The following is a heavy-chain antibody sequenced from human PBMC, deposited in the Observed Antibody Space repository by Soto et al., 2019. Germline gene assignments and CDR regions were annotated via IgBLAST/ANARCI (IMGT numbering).Heavy chain of an antibody. Sequence: GGSLRLSCAASGFTFSSYAMTWVRQAPGKGLEWVSTIFGSGGSRVSTIFGSGGSTYYADSVKGRFTISRDNSKNTLYLQMNSLRAEDTAAYYCAKSLRYCSSTTCSIDYWGQGTLVTVSS. J-gene: IGHJ4*02. D-gene: IGHD2-2*01. CDR3: AKSLRYCSSTTCSIDY. CDR1: GFTFSSYA. V-gene: IGHV3-23*01. CDR2: IFGSGGSRVSTIFGSGGST.